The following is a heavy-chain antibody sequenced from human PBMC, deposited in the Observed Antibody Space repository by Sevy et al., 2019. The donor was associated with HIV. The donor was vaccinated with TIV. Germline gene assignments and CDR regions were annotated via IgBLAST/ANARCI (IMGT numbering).Heavy chain of an antibody. Sequence: GGSLRLSCAASGFTFSDYYMSWIRQAPGKGLEWISYISGSDGIIYYADSVKGRFTVSRDNSKNSLYRQMSSLRAEDTAVYYCARDHVKDGDLGDYYYFAMDVWGQGTTVTVSS. J-gene: IGHJ6*02. D-gene: IGHD4-17*01. CDR1: GFTFSDYY. V-gene: IGHV3-11*01. CDR3: ARDHVKDGDLGDYYYFAMDV. CDR2: ISGSDGII.